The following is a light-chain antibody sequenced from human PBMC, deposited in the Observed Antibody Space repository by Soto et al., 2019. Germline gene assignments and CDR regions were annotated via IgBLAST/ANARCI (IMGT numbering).Light chain of an antibody. CDR1: QSVFHTSTNTHY. Sequence: DIVMTQSPDSLAVSLGASATINVRSRQSVFHTSTNTHYVAWSKQKPGQPPRLLISWASSRESGVPDRCSGSGSGTDFTLTSSSLQAEDVAVYYGQQSYSLPPTVGQGTRLEIK. J-gene: IGKJ5*01. CDR2: WAS. V-gene: IGKV4-1*01. CDR3: QQSYSLPPT.